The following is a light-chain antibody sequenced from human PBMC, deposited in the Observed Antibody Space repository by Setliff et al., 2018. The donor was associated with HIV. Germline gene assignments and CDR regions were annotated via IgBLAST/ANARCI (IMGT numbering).Light chain of an antibody. V-gene: IGLV1-44*01. CDR3: AAWHDSLNGYV. CDR2: NNN. CDR1: SSNIGSNT. J-gene: IGLJ1*01. Sequence: LTQPASVSGTPGQRVTISCSGSSSNIGSNTVNWYQQLPGTAPKLLIYNNNQRPSGVPDRFSGSKSGTSASLAISGLQSEDEADYYCAAWHDSLNGYVFGAGTKVTVL.